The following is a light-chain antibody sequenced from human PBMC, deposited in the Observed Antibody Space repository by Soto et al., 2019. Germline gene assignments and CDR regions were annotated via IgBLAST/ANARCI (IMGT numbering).Light chain of an antibody. Sequence: QSALTQPDSVSGSPGQSITISCTGGSSDIGGYNYVSWYQQHPGTAPKLIIYEVSNRPSGVSNRFSGSKSGNTASLTISGLQAEDEADYYCSSYTTSSTVLFAGGTKLTVL. V-gene: IGLV2-14*01. CDR1: SSDIGGYNY. CDR2: EVS. CDR3: SSYTTSSTVL. J-gene: IGLJ2*01.